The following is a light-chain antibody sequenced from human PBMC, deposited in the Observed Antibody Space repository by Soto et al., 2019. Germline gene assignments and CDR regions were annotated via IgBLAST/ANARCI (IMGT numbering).Light chain of an antibody. V-gene: IGKV1-39*01. J-gene: IGKJ4*01. CDR2: AAS. Sequence: DLPMTQSPSSLSASVGDRVTITCRTSQSINNSLHWYHQRPGKAPKLLIFAASHLQSGVPSRFSGSGSGTAFTLTISGLQPDDFATYYCQQLRMYPSTFGGGTKVEIK. CDR3: QQLRMYPST. CDR1: QSINNS.